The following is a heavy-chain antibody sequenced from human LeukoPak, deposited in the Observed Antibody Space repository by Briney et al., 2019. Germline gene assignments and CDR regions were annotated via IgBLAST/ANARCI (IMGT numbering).Heavy chain of an antibody. D-gene: IGHD3-9*01. J-gene: IGHJ1*01. CDR2: ISSSSSTI. CDR3: ARGLRYFDWLPPRAEYFQH. CDR1: GFTFSTYS. V-gene: IGHV3-48*01. Sequence: PGGSLRLSCAASGFTFSTYSMNWVRQAPGKGLEWVSYISSSSSTIYYADSVKGRFTISRDNAKNSLYLQMNSLRAEDTAVYYCARGLRYFDWLPPRAEYFQHWGQGTLVTVSS.